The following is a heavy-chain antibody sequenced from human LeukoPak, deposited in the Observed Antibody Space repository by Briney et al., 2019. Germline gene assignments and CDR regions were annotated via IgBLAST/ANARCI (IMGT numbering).Heavy chain of an antibody. CDR1: GFTFSSYA. CDR3: GWGGTISFLDY. D-gene: IGHD2-2*01. CDR2: IRGSGGST. J-gene: IGHJ4*02. Sequence: GGSLRLSCAASGFTFSSYAMSWVRQAPGKGLEWVSAIRGSGGSTYYADSVKGRFTISRDNSKNTLYLQMNSLRAEDTAVYYCGWGGTISFLDYWGQGTLVTVSS. V-gene: IGHV3-23*01.